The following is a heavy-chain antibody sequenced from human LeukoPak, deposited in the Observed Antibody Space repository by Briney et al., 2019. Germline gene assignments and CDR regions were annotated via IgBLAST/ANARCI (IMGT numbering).Heavy chain of an antibody. J-gene: IGHJ4*02. Sequence: GASVKVSCKASGYTFTGYYMHWVRQAPGQGLEWMGWINPNSGGTNYAQKFQGWVTMTRDTSISTAYMELSRLRSDDTAVYYCARVSSASDSSGWVFDYWGQGALVTVSS. CDR1: GYTFTGYY. CDR3: ARVSSASDSSGWVFDY. V-gene: IGHV1-2*04. D-gene: IGHD6-19*01. CDR2: INPNSGGT.